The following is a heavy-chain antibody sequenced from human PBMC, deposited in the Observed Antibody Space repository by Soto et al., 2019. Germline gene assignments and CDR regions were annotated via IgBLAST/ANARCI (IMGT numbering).Heavy chain of an antibody. V-gene: IGHV1-18*04. Sequence: QVQLVQSGAEVKQPGASVKVSCQASGYTFTNYGINWVRQAPGQGLEWMGWISTYNGNTNYAQIVQGRLTMTTDTSTGTAYMELRTLRSDDTAVYYCAKDRDLWGSYRYLSAYWGQGTLVTVSS. J-gene: IGHJ4*02. CDR2: ISTYNGNT. CDR3: AKDRDLWGSYRYLSAY. CDR1: GYTFTNYG. D-gene: IGHD3-16*02.